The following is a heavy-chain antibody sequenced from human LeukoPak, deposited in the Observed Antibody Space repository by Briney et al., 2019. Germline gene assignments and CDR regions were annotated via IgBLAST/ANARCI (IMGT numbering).Heavy chain of an antibody. CDR3: ARVNYGGNSFSDY. Sequence: GGSLRLSCAASGFTFSTYWMHWVRQAPGKGLVWVSRIYSDGASTNYADSVKGRFTISRDNAKNTLYLQMNSLRAEDTAVYYCARVNYGGNSFSDYWGQGTLVTVSS. J-gene: IGHJ4*02. CDR1: GFTFSTYW. CDR2: IYSDGAST. V-gene: IGHV3-74*01. D-gene: IGHD4-23*01.